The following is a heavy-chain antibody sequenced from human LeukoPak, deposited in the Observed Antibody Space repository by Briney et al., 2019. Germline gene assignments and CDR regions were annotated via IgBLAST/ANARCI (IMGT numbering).Heavy chain of an antibody. J-gene: IGHJ4*02. CDR3: AKLIIGLAAAGTSASDY. V-gene: IGHV3-23*01. CDR2: ISGSGGST. Sequence: GGSLRLSCAASGFTFSSYAMSGDRQAPGKGREGGSAISGSGGSTYYADSVKGRFTISRDNSKNTLYLQMNSLRAEDTAVYYCAKLIIGLAAAGTSASDYWGQGTLVTASS. CDR1: GFTFSSYA. D-gene: IGHD6-13*01.